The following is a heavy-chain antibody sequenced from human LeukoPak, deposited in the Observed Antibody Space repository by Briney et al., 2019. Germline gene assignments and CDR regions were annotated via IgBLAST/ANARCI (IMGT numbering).Heavy chain of an antibody. Sequence: HGGSLRLSCAASGFTFSSYDMYWVRQSTGEGLEWVSAINIAGDTYYAASVKGRFTIYRENAKNSLSLQMNSLRAGDTAVYYCARGVPFGEKGIDVWGKGTTVTVSS. CDR2: INIAGDT. CDR3: ARGVPFGEKGIDV. J-gene: IGHJ6*03. CDR1: GFTFSSYD. D-gene: IGHD3-10*01. V-gene: IGHV3-13*01.